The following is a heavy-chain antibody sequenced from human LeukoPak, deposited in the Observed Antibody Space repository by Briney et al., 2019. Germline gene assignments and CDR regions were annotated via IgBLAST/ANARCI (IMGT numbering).Heavy chain of an antibody. D-gene: IGHD3-10*01. V-gene: IGHV3-23*01. Sequence: PGGSLRLSCAASGFTFISYGMSWVRQPPGKGLEWVSAISASGGSTYYADSVKGRFTISRDNSKNTLYLQMNSLTVDDTAIYYSRVWFGDLSRGMVDPWGQGTLVTVSS. J-gene: IGHJ5*02. CDR2: ISASGGST. CDR1: GFTFISYG. CDR3: RVWFGDLSRGMVDP.